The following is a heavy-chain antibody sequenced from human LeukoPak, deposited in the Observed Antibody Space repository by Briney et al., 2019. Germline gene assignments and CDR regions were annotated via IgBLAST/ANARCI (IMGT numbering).Heavy chain of an antibody. CDR1: GFTFSSYG. Sequence: GGSLRLSCAASGFTFSSYGMHWVRQAPGKGLEWVAFIRYDGSNKYYAGSVKGRFTISRDNSKNTLYLQMNSLRAEDTAVYYCAKVAGDYYFDYWGQGTLVTVSS. CDR2: IRYDGSNK. J-gene: IGHJ4*02. CDR3: AKVAGDYYFDY. D-gene: IGHD4-17*01. V-gene: IGHV3-30*02.